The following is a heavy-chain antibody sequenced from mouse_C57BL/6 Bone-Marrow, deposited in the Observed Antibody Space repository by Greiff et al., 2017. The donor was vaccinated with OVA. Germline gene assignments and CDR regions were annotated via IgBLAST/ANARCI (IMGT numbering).Heavy chain of an antibody. CDR2: INPNNGGT. V-gene: IGHV1-26*01. Sequence: EVQLQQSGPELVKPGASVKISCKASGYTFTDYYMNWVKQSHGKSLEWIGDINPNNGGTSYNQKFKGKATLTVDKSSSTAYMELRSLTSEDSAVYYCARGSYYGYDDWYFDVWGTGTTVTVSS. J-gene: IGHJ1*03. CDR1: GYTFTDYY. D-gene: IGHD2-2*01. CDR3: ARGSYYGYDDWYFDV.